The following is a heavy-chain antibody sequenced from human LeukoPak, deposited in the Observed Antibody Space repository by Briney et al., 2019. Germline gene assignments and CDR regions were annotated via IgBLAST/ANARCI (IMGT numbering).Heavy chain of an antibody. CDR3: ARDQGGVGY. D-gene: IGHD3-16*01. CDR2: INSDGSST. CDR1: GFTFSSYW. Sequence: GGSLSFSCAAAGFTFSSYWMHWVRQAPGKGRVWVSRINSDGSSTSYADSVKGRFTTSRDNAKNTLYLQMNSLRAEDTAMYYCARDQGGVGYWGQGTLVTVSS. J-gene: IGHJ4*02. V-gene: IGHV3-74*01.